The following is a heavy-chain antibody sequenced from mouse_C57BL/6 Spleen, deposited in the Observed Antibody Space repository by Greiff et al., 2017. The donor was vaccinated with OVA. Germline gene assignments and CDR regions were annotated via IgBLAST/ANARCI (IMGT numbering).Heavy chain of an antibody. CDR1: GYTFTSYW. CDR3: ARRGITTVVEAMDY. J-gene: IGHJ4*01. V-gene: IGHV1-69*01. Sequence: QVQLKQPGAELVMPGASVKLSCKASGYTFTSYWMHWVKQRPGQGLEWIGEIDPSDSYTNYNQKFKGKSTLTVDKSSSTAYMQLSSLTSEDSAVYYCARRGITTVVEAMDYWGQGTSVTVSS. D-gene: IGHD1-1*01. CDR2: IDPSDSYT.